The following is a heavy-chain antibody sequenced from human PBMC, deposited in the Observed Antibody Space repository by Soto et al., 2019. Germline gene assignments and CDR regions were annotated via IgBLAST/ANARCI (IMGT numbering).Heavy chain of an antibody. Sequence: EVQLVESGGGLVKPGGSLRLSCAASGFTFTRYSMNWVRQAPGKGLEWVSSISSTTNYIYYADSMKGRFTVSRDNAKNSVYLEMNSLSAEDTAVYYCARESEDLTSNFDYRGQGTLVTISS. J-gene: IGHJ4*02. CDR1: GFTFTRYS. CDR2: ISSTTNYI. CDR3: ARESEDLTSNFDY. V-gene: IGHV3-21*01.